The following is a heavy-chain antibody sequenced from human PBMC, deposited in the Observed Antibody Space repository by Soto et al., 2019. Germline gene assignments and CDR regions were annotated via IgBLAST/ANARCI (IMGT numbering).Heavy chain of an antibody. J-gene: IGHJ6*02. CDR3: ARDRVGATPPYYYYGMDV. CDR2: ISAYNGNT. Sequence: ASVKVSCKASGYTFTSYGISWVRQAPGQGLEWMGWISAYNGNTNYAQKLQGRVTMTTDTSTSTAYMELRSLRSDDTAVYYCARDRVGATPPYYYYGMDVWGQGTTVTVSS. CDR1: GYTFTSYG. D-gene: IGHD1-26*01. V-gene: IGHV1-18*01.